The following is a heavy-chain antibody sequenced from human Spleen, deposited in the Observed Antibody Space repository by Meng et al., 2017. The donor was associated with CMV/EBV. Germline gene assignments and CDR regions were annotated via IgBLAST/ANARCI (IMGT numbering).Heavy chain of an antibody. V-gene: IGHV3-21*06. Sequence: GESLKISCAASGFTFSSYSMNWVRQAPGKGLEWLSSIGSSGSNLYYADSVKGRFTISRDNAQNSLYLQMNSLRAEDTAVYYCARGRVLEVPQGAFDIWSQGTMVTVSS. CDR1: GFTFSSYS. J-gene: IGHJ3*02. CDR2: IGSSGSNL. D-gene: IGHD2-2*01. CDR3: ARGRVLEVPQGAFDI.